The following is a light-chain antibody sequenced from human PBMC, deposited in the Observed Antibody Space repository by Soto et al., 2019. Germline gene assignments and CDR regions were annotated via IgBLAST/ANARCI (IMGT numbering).Light chain of an antibody. CDR3: SSYTTSNTRQIV. Sequence: QSVLTQPASVSGSPGQSITISCTGTSSDVGGYNYVSWYQQHPGTAPKFMIYDVSNRPSGVSNRFSGSKSGNTASLTISGLQAEDEADYYFSSYTTSNTRQIVFGTGTKVTVL. CDR2: DVS. V-gene: IGLV2-14*01. CDR1: SSDVGGYNY. J-gene: IGLJ1*01.